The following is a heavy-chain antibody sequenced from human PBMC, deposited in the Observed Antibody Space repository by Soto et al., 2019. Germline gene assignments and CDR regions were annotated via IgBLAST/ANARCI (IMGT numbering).Heavy chain of an antibody. CDR2: IKQDGSEK. CDR3: ARIVCSSFRCYHDY. V-gene: IGHV3-7*03. Sequence: EVQLVESGGGLVQPGGSLRLSCTASGFTFSNYWMSWVRQAPGKGLEWVANIKQDGSEKYYVDSVKGRFTISRDNAKNSLYLQMNSLGAEDTAVYYCARIVCSSFRCYHDYWGQGTLVTVSS. CDR1: GFTFSNYW. J-gene: IGHJ4*02. D-gene: IGHD2-2*01.